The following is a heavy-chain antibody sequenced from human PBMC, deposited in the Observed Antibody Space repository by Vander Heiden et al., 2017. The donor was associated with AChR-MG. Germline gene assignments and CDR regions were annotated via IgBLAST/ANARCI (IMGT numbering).Heavy chain of an antibody. Sequence: QITLKESGPTLVKPTQTLTLTCTFSGFSLSTTGVGVGWIRQPPGKALEWLALIYWDDDKRYSPSLKSRLTITKDTSKNQVVLTMTNMDPVDTATYYCAHRRPGGIYDDYYFEYWGQGTLVTVSS. CDR3: AHRRPGGIYDDYYFEY. V-gene: IGHV2-5*02. J-gene: IGHJ4*02. CDR1: GFSLSTTGVG. CDR2: IYWDDDK. D-gene: IGHD4-17*01.